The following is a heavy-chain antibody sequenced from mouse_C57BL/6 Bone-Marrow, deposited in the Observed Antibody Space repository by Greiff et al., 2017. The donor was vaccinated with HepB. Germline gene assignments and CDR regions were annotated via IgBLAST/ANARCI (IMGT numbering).Heavy chain of an antibody. CDR1: GYTFTSYG. D-gene: IGHD1-1*01. J-gene: IGHJ3*01. V-gene: IGHV1-81*01. Sequence: QVQLQQSGAELARPGASVKLSCKASGYTFTSYGISWVKQRTGQGLEWIGEIYPRSGNTYYNEKFKGKATLTAYKSSSTAYMELRSLTSEDSAVYFCARESSYWFAYWGQGTLVTVSA. CDR2: IYPRSGNT. CDR3: ARESSYWFAY.